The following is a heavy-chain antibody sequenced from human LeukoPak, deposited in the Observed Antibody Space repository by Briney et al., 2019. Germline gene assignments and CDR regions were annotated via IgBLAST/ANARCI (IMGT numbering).Heavy chain of an antibody. D-gene: IGHD1-1*01. V-gene: IGHV3-33*06. J-gene: IGHJ4*02. CDR2: IWYEGSNK. CDR3: AKGKLALAH. Sequence: GGPLRLSCAASGFTFSSYGMHWVRQAPGKGREGVAVIWYEGSNKYYADSVKGRVTISRDNSKNTLYLQMNSPRAEDTAVYFCAKGKLALAHWGQGTLVTVSS. CDR1: GFTFSSYG.